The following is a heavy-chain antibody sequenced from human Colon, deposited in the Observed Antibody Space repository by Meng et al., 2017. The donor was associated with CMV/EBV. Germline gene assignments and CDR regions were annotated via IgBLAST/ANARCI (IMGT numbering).Heavy chain of an antibody. CDR1: GFTVNTYF. CDR3: AKDEVPNNIDY. V-gene: IGHV3-53*01. D-gene: IGHD1/OR15-1a*01. CDR2: IYPDGRP. J-gene: IGHJ4*02. Sequence: LQRVEAGGGLFQPGGSLIRSCAASGFTVNTYFMSWVRQAPGKGLEWVSIIYPDGRPFYADSVQGRFTISTDNSKNTLYLQMNSLRAEDTATYYCAKDEVPNNIDYWGQGTLVTVSS.